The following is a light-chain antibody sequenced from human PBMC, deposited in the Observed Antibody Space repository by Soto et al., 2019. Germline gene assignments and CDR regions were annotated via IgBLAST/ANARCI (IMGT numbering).Light chain of an antibody. V-gene: IGKV1-33*01. Sequence: DIQMTQSPSSLSASVGDSVTITCQASQEINKYLNWYQQKAGKAPKLLIYDVSNLEKGVPSRFSGSRSGTEFTLTISSLQPDDFATYYCQQYNSYSTFGQGTKV. J-gene: IGKJ1*01. CDR2: DVS. CDR1: QEINKY. CDR3: QQYNSYST.